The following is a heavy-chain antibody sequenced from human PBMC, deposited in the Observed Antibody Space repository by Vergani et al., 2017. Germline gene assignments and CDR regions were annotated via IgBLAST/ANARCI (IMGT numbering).Heavy chain of an antibody. D-gene: IGHD3-22*01. CDR3: ARDIVVVITTGPPYNWFDP. CDR2: IYYSGST. J-gene: IGHJ5*02. Sequence: QLQLQESGPGLVKPSETLSLTCTVSGGSISSSSYYWGWIRQPPGKGLEWIGSIYYSGSTYYNPSLKSRVTISVDTSKNQFSLKLSSVTAADTAVYYCARDIVVVITTGPPYNWFDPWGQGTLVTVSS. CDR1: GGSISSSSYY. V-gene: IGHV4-39*02.